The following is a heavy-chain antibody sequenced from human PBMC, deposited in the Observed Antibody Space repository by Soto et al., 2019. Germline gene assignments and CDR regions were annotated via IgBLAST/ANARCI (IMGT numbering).Heavy chain of an antibody. Sequence: GASVKVSCKASGYKFMGYGIGWVRQAPGQGLEWMGWISAYNGNPSYAQKFQGRVTMTTDTSTSTAYMELRRLRADDTAVYFCARVFRLAVESSCFDYWGQGTLVTVSS. J-gene: IGHJ4*02. V-gene: IGHV1-18*01. CDR3: ARVFRLAVESSCFDY. D-gene: IGHD6-19*01. CDR1: GYKFMGYG. CDR2: ISAYNGNP.